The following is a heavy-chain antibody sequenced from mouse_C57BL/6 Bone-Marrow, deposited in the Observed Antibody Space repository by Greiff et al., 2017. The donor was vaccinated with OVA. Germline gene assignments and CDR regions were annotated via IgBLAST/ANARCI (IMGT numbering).Heavy chain of an antibody. Sequence: QVQLQQSGAELAKPGASVKLSCKASGYTFTSYWMHWVKQRPGQGLEWIGYINPSSGYTKYNQKFKDKATLTADKSSSTAYRQLSSLTYEDSAVYYCARRRLYYGNRYYYAMDYWGQGTSVTVSS. CDR1: GYTFTSYW. CDR3: ARRRLYYGNRYYYAMDY. D-gene: IGHD2-1*01. CDR2: INPSSGYT. V-gene: IGHV1-7*01. J-gene: IGHJ4*01.